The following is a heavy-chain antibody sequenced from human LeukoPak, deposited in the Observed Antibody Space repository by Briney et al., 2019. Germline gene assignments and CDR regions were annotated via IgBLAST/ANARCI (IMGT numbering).Heavy chain of an antibody. D-gene: IGHD3-22*01. CDR2: IYHSGST. Sequence: PSQALSLTCTVSGGSISSGGYYWSWIRQPPGKGLEWIGYIYHSGSTYYNPSLKSRVTISVDRSKTQFSLKLSSVTAADTAVYYCAREGITMIVVAGDAFDIWGQGTMVTVSS. V-gene: IGHV4-30-2*01. CDR3: AREGITMIVVAGDAFDI. CDR1: GGSISSGGYY. J-gene: IGHJ3*02.